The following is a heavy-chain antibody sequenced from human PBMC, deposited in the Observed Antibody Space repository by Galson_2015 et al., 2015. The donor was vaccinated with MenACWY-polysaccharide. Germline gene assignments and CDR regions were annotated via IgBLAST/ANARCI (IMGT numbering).Heavy chain of an antibody. D-gene: IGHD3-22*01. Sequence: SVKVSCKASGYTFGSYAMNWVRQAPGQGLEWMGWINTNTGNPTSAPGFTGRFVVSVDTSVSTAYLQISSLKAEDTAVYYCARESEYYDSFDGFDIWGQGTMVTVSS. CDR2: INTNTGNP. V-gene: IGHV7-4-1*02. CDR1: GYTFGSYA. CDR3: ARESEYYDSFDGFDI. J-gene: IGHJ3*02.